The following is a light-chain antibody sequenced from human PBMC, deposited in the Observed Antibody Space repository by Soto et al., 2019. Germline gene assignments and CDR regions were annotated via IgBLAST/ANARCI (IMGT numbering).Light chain of an antibody. CDR3: QQRRNWPPLT. Sequence: ETILTQSPATLSLSPGERATLSCRASQNVDIYLAWYQQKPGQAPRLLIYEASNRATGIPARFSGSGSGTDFTLTISSLEPEDFGVYYCQQRRNWPPLTFGGGTKVEIK. V-gene: IGKV3-11*01. J-gene: IGKJ4*01. CDR2: EAS. CDR1: QNVDIY.